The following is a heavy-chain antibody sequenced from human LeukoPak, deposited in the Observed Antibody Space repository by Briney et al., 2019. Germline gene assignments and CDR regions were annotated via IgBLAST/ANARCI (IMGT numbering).Heavy chain of an antibody. V-gene: IGHV1-69*01. D-gene: IGHD1/OR15-1a*01. Sequence: SVKVSCKASGGTFSSYAISWVRQAPGQGLEWMGGIIPIFGTANYAQKFQGRVTITADESTSTAYMELSSLRSEDTAVDYCARPAWNTDAFDIWGQGTMVTVSS. CDR3: ARPAWNTDAFDI. J-gene: IGHJ3*02. CDR2: IIPIFGTA. CDR1: GGTFSSYA.